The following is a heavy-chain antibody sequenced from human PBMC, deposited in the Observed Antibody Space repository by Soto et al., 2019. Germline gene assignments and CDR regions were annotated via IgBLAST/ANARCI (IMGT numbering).Heavy chain of an antibody. D-gene: IGHD6-13*01. Sequence: QMQLVRSGPEVKKPGTSVKVSCKASGFTFTSSAVQWVRQARGQRLEWIGWIVVGSGNTNYAQKFQERVTITRDMSTSTAYMELSSLRSEDTAVYYCAASAAADYFDYWGQGTLVTVSS. CDR2: IVVGSGNT. J-gene: IGHJ4*02. CDR1: GFTFTSSA. V-gene: IGHV1-58*01. CDR3: AASAAADYFDY.